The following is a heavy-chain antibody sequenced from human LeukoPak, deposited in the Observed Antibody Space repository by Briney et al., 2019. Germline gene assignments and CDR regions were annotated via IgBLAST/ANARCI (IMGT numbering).Heavy chain of an antibody. CDR3: AKGSTIFRYYFDY. D-gene: IGHD3-3*01. J-gene: IGHJ4*02. CDR1: GFTFDDYA. Sequence: GGSLRLSCAASGFTFDDYAMHWVRQAPGKGLEWVSGISWNSGSIGYADSVKGRFTISRDNAKNSLYLQMNSLRAEDMALYYCAKGSTIFRYYFDYWGQGTLVTVSS. V-gene: IGHV3-9*03. CDR2: ISWNSGSI.